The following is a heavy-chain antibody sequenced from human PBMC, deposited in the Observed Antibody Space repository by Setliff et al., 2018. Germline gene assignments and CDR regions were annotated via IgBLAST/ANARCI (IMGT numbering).Heavy chain of an antibody. J-gene: IGHJ4*02. Sequence: TLSLTCAVSGGSISSNDWWSWVRQPPGKGLEWIGETYHGENNNYNPSLESRVAISVDTSKDQFSLTVTSVTAADTAMYYCARGRNVAARLLDSWGQGTLVTVSS. CDR1: GGSISSNDW. CDR3: ARGRNVAARLLDS. CDR2: TYHGENN. V-gene: IGHV4-4*02. D-gene: IGHD6-6*01.